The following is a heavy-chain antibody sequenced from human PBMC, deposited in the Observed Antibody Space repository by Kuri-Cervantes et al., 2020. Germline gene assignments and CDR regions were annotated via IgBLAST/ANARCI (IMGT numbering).Heavy chain of an antibody. CDR2: ISASGGST. CDR3: AKDPRTSNWFDP. V-gene: IGHV3-23*01. Sequence: LSLTCAASGFTFSNYAMSWVRQAPGKGLEWVSVISASGGSTYYADSVKGRFTISRDNSKNTLYLQMNSLRAEDTAVYYCAKDPRTSNWFDPWGQGTLVTVSS. J-gene: IGHJ5*02. CDR1: GFTFSNYA. D-gene: IGHD1-14*01.